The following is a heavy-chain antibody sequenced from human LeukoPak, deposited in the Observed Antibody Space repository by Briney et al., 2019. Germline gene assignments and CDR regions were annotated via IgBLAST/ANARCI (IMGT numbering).Heavy chain of an antibody. CDR1: GYTFTGYF. D-gene: IGHD3-9*01. V-gene: IGHV1-2*04. CDR3: AVNYDILTGYDY. CDR2: IDPNSGGT. Sequence: ASVKVSCKASGYTFTGYFIHWVRQAPGQGLEWMGWIDPNSGGTNYAQKFQGWVTMTRDTSISTAYMELCRLRSDDTAVYYCAVNYDILTGYDYWGQGTLVTVSS. J-gene: IGHJ4*02.